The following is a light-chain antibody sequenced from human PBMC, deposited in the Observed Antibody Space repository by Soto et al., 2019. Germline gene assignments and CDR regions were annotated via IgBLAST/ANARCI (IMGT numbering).Light chain of an antibody. CDR1: QSVSSSY. J-gene: IGKJ5*01. CDR3: QHYGILPPIT. Sequence: EIVLTQSPGTLFLSPEERATLSCRASQSVSSSYLAWYQQKPGQAPRLLIYGASTRATGIPDRFSGSGSGTDITLTISRLEPEDFAVYYCQHYGILPPITFGQGTRLEIK. CDR2: GAS. V-gene: IGKV3-20*01.